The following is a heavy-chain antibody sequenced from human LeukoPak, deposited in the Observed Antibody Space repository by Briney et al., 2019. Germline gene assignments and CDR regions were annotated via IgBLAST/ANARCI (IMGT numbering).Heavy chain of an antibody. CDR3: AREYYYDSSGSYAFDI. D-gene: IGHD3-22*01. CDR1: GFTFSGYS. Sequence: GGSLRLSCAASGFTFSGYSMNWVRQAPGKGLEWVSSISSSSSYIYYADSVKGRFTISRDNAKNSLYLQMNSLRDGDTAVYYCAREYYYDSSGSYAFDIWGQGTMVTVSS. CDR2: ISSSSSYI. J-gene: IGHJ3*02. V-gene: IGHV3-21*01.